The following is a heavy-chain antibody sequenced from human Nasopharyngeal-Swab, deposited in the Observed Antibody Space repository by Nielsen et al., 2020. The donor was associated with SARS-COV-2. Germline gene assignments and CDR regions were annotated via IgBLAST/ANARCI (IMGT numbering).Heavy chain of an antibody. CDR3: PSPSSSPLSPLSSPPYYYMDV. CDR2: IDPSDSYT. CDR1: GYSFTSYW. J-gene: IGHJ6*03. V-gene: IGHV5-10-1*01. D-gene: IGHD2/OR15-2a*01. Sequence: GGSLRLSCKGSGYSFTSYWISWVRQMPGKGLEWMGRIDPSDSYTNYSPSFQGHVTISAGKSISTAYLQWSSLKASDTAMYSSPSPSSSPLSPLSSPPYYYMDVWGKGTTVTVSS.